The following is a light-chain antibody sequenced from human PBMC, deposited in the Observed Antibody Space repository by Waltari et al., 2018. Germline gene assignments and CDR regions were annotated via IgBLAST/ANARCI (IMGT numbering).Light chain of an antibody. CDR1: SSDVGAYDY. CDR2: EVN. J-gene: IGLJ1*01. V-gene: IGLV2-8*01. CDR3: ASYAGGDTPYV. Sequence: QSALSQPPSASGSPGQSVTISCTGSSSDVGAYDYVSWYQQRPGKAPKVLIYEVNKRPCGVPQRFAGAKSGATASRTVSWLQAEDEGDYYCASYAGGDTPYVFGTGTTVTV.